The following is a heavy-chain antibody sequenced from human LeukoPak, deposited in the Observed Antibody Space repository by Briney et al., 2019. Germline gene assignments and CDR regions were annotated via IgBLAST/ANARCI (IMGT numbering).Heavy chain of an antibody. CDR3: AKDRWSVGYFDY. Sequence: GGSLRLSCAVSGFTFSNAWMSWVRQAPGKGLEWVSAISGSGGSTYYADSVKGRFTISRDNSKNTLYLQMNSLRAEDTAVYYCAKDRWSVGYFDYWGQGTLVTVSS. J-gene: IGHJ4*02. D-gene: IGHD4-23*01. V-gene: IGHV3-23*01. CDR1: GFTFSNAW. CDR2: ISGSGGST.